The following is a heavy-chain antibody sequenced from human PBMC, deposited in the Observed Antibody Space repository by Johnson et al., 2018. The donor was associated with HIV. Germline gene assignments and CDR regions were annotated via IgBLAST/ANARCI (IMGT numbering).Heavy chain of an antibody. Sequence: QVQLVESGGGVVQPGRSLRLSCAASGFNFSKFGMHWVRQAPGKGLQWVAVIWYDGSSTYFADSVKGRFTISRDNSKNTLYLQMNSLRAEDTAVYYCARSGYGSGSTHDAFDIWGQGTMVTVSS. CDR2: IWYDGSST. V-gene: IGHV3-33*01. D-gene: IGHD3-10*01. J-gene: IGHJ3*02. CDR1: GFNFSKFG. CDR3: ARSGYGSGSTHDAFDI.